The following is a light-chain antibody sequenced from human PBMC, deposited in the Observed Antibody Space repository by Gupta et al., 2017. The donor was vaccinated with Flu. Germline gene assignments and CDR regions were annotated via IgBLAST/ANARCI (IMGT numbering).Light chain of an antibody. CDR2: EVS. V-gene: IGLV2-8*01. Sequence: SALTQPPSASGSPRQSVTISCTGTSSDVGGYNYVSWYQQHPGKAPKLMIYEVSKRPSGVPDRFSGSKSGNTASLTVSGRQAEDEADYYCSSYAGSNNLVFGGGTKLTVL. CDR1: SSDVGGYNY. J-gene: IGLJ3*02. CDR3: SSYAGSNNLV.